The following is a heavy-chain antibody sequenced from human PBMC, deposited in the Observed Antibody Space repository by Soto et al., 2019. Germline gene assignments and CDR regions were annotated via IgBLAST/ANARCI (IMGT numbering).Heavy chain of an antibody. D-gene: IGHD2-2*01. V-gene: IGHV4-34*01. CDR1: GGNFIGYC. CDR3: ARGLGSHIVVVPAANGSCFDP. Sequence: PSVTMSLTCAVDGGNFIGYCLSWIRKHTGKGLEWIGEINHSGSTNYNPSLKSRVTISVDTSKNQFSLKLSSVTAADTAVYYCARGLGSHIVVVPAANGSCFDPWGQGTLVTVSS. J-gene: IGHJ5*02. CDR2: INHSGST.